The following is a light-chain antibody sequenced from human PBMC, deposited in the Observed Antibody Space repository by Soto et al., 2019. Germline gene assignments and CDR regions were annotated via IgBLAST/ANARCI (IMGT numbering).Light chain of an antibody. V-gene: IGKV1-27*01. Sequence: DIQMTQSPSSLSASVGDRVTITCRASQGISNYLAWYQQKPGKVPKLLIYAASTLQSGVPSRFSGSGSGTDLTLTIRSLKPEDVATYYCKTYNTAPWTFGQGTKVEIK. CDR1: QGISNY. J-gene: IGKJ1*01. CDR3: KTYNTAPWT. CDR2: AAS.